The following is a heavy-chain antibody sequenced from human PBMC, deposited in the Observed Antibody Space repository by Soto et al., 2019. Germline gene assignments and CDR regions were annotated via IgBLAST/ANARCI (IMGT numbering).Heavy chain of an antibody. CDR2: IYSGGST. V-gene: IGHV3-53*01. J-gene: IGHJ6*02. CDR1: GFTVSSNY. D-gene: IGHD2-21*02. Sequence: QPWGSLRLSCSASGFTVSSNYMSWCRQAPGKGLEWASVIYSGGSTYYADSVKGRFTISRDNSKNTLYLQMNSLRAEDTAVYYCARGSHIVVVTAIGRYGMDVWGQGTTVTVSS. CDR3: ARGSHIVVVTAIGRYGMDV.